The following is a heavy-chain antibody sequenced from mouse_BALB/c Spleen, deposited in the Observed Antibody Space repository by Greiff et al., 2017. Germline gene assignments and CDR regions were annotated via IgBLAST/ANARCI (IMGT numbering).Heavy chain of an antibody. CDR1: GFNIKDYY. V-gene: IGHV14-4*02. CDR2: IDPENGDT. Sequence: EVQLQQSGAELVRSGASVKLSCTASGFNIKDYYMHWVKQRPEQGLEWIGWIDPENGDTEYAPKFQGKATMTADTSSNTAYLQLSSLTSEDTAVYYCNALGSYAMDYWGEGTSVTVSS. CDR3: NALGSYAMDY. J-gene: IGHJ4*01. D-gene: IGHD1-1*01.